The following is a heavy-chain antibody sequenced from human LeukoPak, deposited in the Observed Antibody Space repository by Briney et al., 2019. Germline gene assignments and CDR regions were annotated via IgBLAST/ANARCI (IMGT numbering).Heavy chain of an antibody. J-gene: IGHJ3*02. CDR3: AKAVGSSGYFSRDAFDI. D-gene: IGHD3-22*01. CDR2: ISGGGSGT. V-gene: IGHV3-23*01. CDR1: GFTFYSYA. Sequence: GGSLRLSCAASGFTFYSYAMSWVRQAPGKGLEWVAVISGGGSGTYYADSVRGRFTISRDNSKNTVYLQMNSLRAEDTAIYYCAKAVGSSGYFSRDAFDIWGQGTMVTVSS.